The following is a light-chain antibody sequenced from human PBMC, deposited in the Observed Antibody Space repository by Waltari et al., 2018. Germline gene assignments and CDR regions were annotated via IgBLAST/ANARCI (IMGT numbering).Light chain of an antibody. CDR3: TSYAGSNNPVM. Sequence: QSALTPPPSASGSPGQSVTISCTGTSSAVGGFKYVSWYQQSPGKAPKLIIYEVTKRPSGVPDRFSGSKSGNTASLTVSGLLPEDEAAYYCTSYAGSNNPVMFGGGTKLTVL. CDR1: SSAVGGFKY. V-gene: IGLV2-8*01. J-gene: IGLJ3*02. CDR2: EVT.